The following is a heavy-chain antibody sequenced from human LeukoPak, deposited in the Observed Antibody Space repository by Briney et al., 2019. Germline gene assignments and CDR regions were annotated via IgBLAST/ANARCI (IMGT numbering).Heavy chain of an antibody. J-gene: IGHJ4*02. Sequence: GGSLRLSCAASGFTVSSNYMSWVRQAPGKGLEWVSAISSGGGSTYYADSVKGRFTISRDNSKNTLYLQMNSLRAEDTAVYYCAKPYDSSGYYYGIDYWGQGTLVTVSS. CDR1: GFTVSSNY. V-gene: IGHV3-23*01. CDR2: ISSGGGST. D-gene: IGHD3-22*01. CDR3: AKPYDSSGYYYGIDY.